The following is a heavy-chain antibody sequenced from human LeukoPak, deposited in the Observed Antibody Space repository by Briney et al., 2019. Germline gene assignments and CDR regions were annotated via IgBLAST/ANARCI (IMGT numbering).Heavy chain of an antibody. CDR1: GFVFRSYW. CDR2: IQSDGSRA. V-gene: IGHV3-74*01. Sequence: GGSLRLSCAGSGFVFRSYWMHWIRQTPGKGLVWVSRIQSDGSRADYADFAKGRFTIPRDNARDTVDLQMNSLRAEDTAVYYCAREGANYPDYFDSWGQGTLVTASS. CDR3: AREGANYPDYFDS. J-gene: IGHJ4*02. D-gene: IGHD4/OR15-4a*01.